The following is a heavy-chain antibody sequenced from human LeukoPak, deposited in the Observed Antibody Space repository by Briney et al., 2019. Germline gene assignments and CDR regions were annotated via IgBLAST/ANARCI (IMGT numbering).Heavy chain of an antibody. Sequence: SETLSLTCTVSGGSISSGGYYWSWIRQHPGKGLEWIGYIYYSGSTYYNPSLKSRVTISVDTSKNQFSLKLSSVTAADTAVYYCARARSTYYDFWSGYPYFDYWGQGTLVTVSS. CDR1: GGSISSGGYY. J-gene: IGHJ4*02. V-gene: IGHV4-31*03. CDR3: ARARSTYYDFWSGYPYFDY. CDR2: IYYSGST. D-gene: IGHD3-3*01.